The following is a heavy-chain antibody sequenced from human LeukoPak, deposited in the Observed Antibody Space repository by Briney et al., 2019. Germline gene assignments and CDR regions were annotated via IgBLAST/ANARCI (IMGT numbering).Heavy chain of an antibody. D-gene: IGHD1-1*01. CDR3: ARENWYSFDY. CDR2: IHNGGNT. V-gene: IGHV3-53*01. CDR1: GFSVNTYF. J-gene: IGHJ4*02. Sequence: PGGSLRLSCAASGFSVNTYFMTWVRQAPGKGLEWVSVIHNGGNTYYADSVRGRFTISRDISKNTLLLQMNSLRAEDTAVYYCARENWYSFDYWGQGTQVTVSS.